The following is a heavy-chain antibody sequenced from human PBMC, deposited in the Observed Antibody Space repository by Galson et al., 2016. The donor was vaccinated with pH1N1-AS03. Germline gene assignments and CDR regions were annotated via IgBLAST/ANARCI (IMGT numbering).Heavy chain of an antibody. Sequence: LSLTCTVSGDPMSGNYWNWIRQLPGKGLEWMGYIHFSGSTIYNPSLRGRVTMSIDRSKTQFSLKLTSATTADTALYFCVRQGNKYHRNAFDLWDEGTMVTVSS. CDR2: IHFSGST. J-gene: IGHJ3*01. CDR3: VRQGNKYHRNAFDL. CDR1: GDPMSGNY. D-gene: IGHD2/OR15-2a*01. V-gene: IGHV4-59*03.